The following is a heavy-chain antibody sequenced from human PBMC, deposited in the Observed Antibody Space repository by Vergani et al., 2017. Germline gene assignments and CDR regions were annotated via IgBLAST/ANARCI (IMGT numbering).Heavy chain of an antibody. CDR2: ISGSGGST. J-gene: IGHJ4*02. D-gene: IGHD4-17*01. CDR1: GFTFSSYA. V-gene: IGHV3-23*01. Sequence: EVQLLESGGGLVQPGGSLRLSCAASGFTFSSYAMSWVRQAPGKGLEWVSAISGSGGSTYYADSVKGRFTISRDNSKNTLYLQMNSLRDEDTAVYYCARDGSSPYGDRLLPDYWGQGTLVTVSS. CDR3: ARDGSSPYGDRLLPDY.